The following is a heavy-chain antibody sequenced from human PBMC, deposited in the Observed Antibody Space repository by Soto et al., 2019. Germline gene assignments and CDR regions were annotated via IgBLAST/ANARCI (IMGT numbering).Heavy chain of an antibody. CDR1: GGTFSSYA. Sequence: SVKVSCKASGGTFSSYAMSWVRQAPGQGLEWIGWIIAGSGTANYAQKFQERVTITRDKSTSTAYMELSSLRSEDTAVYYCAATSGYYYYYYYMDVWGKGTTVTVSS. J-gene: IGHJ6*03. CDR2: IIAGSGTA. D-gene: IGHD3-3*01. CDR3: AATSGYYYYYYYMDV. V-gene: IGHV1-69*05.